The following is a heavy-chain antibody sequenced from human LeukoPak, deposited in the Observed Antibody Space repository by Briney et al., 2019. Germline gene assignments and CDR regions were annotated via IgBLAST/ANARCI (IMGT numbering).Heavy chain of an antibody. CDR3: ARGASIAAAGTGNWFDP. CDR1: GGTFSSYA. V-gene: IGHV1-69*05. Sequence: SVKVSRKASGGTFSSYAISWVRQAPGQGLEWMGGIIPIFGTANYAQKFQGRVTITTDESTSTAYMELSSLRSEDTAVYYCARGASIAAAGTGNWFDPWGQGTLVTVSS. D-gene: IGHD6-13*01. CDR2: IIPIFGTA. J-gene: IGHJ5*02.